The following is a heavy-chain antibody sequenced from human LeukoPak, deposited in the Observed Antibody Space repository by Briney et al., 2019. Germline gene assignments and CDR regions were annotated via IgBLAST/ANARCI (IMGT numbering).Heavy chain of an antibody. V-gene: IGHV1-18*01. J-gene: IGHJ4*02. CDR3: ARDDGDSSGWYVDY. Sequence: ASVTVSFKASGYTFTNYGISWVRQAPGQGLEWMGWISAYNGNTNYAQKLQGRVTMTTDTSTSTAYMELRSLRSDDTAVYYCARDDGDSSGWYVDYWGQGTLVTVSS. D-gene: IGHD6-19*01. CDR1: GYTFTNYG. CDR2: ISAYNGNT.